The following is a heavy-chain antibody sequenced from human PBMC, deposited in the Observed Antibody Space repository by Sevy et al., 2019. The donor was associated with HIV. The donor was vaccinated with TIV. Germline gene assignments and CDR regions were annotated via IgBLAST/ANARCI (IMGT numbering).Heavy chain of an antibody. CDR3: ARSPAQYYDFWSGSSWLDP. J-gene: IGHJ5*02. V-gene: IGHV3-21*01. CDR2: ISSSSSYI. Sequence: GGSLRLSCAASGFTFSSYSMNWVRQAPGKGLEWVSSISSSSSYIYYADSVKGRFTISRDNAKNSLYLQMNSLRAEDTAVYYCARSPAQYYDFWSGSSWLDPWGQGTLVTVSS. CDR1: GFTFSSYS. D-gene: IGHD3-3*01.